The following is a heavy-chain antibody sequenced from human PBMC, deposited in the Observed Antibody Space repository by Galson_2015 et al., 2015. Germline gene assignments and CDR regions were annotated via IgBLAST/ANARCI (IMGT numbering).Heavy chain of an antibody. V-gene: IGHV3-30*03. D-gene: IGHD3-22*01. CDR1: GFTFSSYG. Sequence: SLRLSCAASGFTFSSYGMHWVRQAPGKGLEWVAVISYDGSNKYYADSVKGRFTISRDNSKNTLYLQMNSLRAEDTAVYYCARVSAITMIVFWFDPWGQGTLVTVSS. CDR2: ISYDGSNK. CDR3: ARVSAITMIVFWFDP. J-gene: IGHJ5*02.